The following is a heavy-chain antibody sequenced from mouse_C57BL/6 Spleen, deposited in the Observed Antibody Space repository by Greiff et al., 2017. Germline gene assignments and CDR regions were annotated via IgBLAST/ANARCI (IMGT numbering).Heavy chain of an antibody. CDR1: GYTFTSYT. CDR3: ARGDYDGGYYYAMDY. Sequence: VQLQESGAELARPGASVKMSCKASGYTFTSYTMHWVKQRPGQGLEWIGYINPSSGYTKYNQKFKDKATLTADKSSSTAYMQLSSLTSEDSAVYYCARGDYDGGYYYAMDYWGQGTSVTVSS. CDR2: INPSSGYT. D-gene: IGHD2-4*01. J-gene: IGHJ4*01. V-gene: IGHV1-4*01.